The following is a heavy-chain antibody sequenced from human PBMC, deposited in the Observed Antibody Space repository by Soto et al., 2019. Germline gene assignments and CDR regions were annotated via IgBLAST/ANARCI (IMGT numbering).Heavy chain of an antibody. V-gene: IGHV1-18*01. CDR2: ISAYNGNT. Sequence: ASVKVSCKASGYTFTSYGISWVRQAPGQGLEWMGWISAYNGNTNYAQKLQGRVTMTTDTSTSTAYMELRSLRSDDTAVYYCARSGSIAAAELDFDYWGQGTLVTVSS. J-gene: IGHJ4*02. D-gene: IGHD6-13*01. CDR3: ARSGSIAAAELDFDY. CDR1: GYTFTSYG.